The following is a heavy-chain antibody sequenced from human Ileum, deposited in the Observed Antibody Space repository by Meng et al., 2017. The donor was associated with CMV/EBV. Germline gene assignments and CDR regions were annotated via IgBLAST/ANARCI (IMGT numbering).Heavy chain of an antibody. J-gene: IGHJ4*02. CDR1: GFIFSHYA. Sequence: GESLKISCAASGFIFSHYAMHWVRQAPGKGLEWVAMISYNGNNQYYADFVKGRFIISRDSSRSTLFLQMDSLRGDDTGIYYCARERTGYYSECWGQGTSVTVSS. V-gene: IGHV3-30-3*01. CDR3: ARERTGYYSEC. D-gene: IGHD3/OR15-3a*01. CDR2: ISYNGNNQ.